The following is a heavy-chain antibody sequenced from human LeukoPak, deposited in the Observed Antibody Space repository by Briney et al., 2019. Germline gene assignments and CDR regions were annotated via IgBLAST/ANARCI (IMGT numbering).Heavy chain of an antibody. CDR1: GGSISSYY. CDR2: IYTSGST. D-gene: IGHD6-6*01. CDR3: ARDSSIAARRGFDY. Sequence: SETLSLTCTVSGGSISSYYWSWIRQPAGKGLERIGRIYTSGSTNYNPSLKSRVTMSVDTSKNQFSLKLSSVTAADTAVYYCARDSSIAARRGFDYWGQGTLVTVSS. V-gene: IGHV4-4*07. J-gene: IGHJ4*02.